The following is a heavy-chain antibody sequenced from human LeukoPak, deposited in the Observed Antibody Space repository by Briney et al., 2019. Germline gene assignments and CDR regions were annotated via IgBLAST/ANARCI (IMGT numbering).Heavy chain of an antibody. D-gene: IGHD3-16*01. V-gene: IGHV3-48*01. CDR1: GFTFSSYS. CDR3: ASGFGQAVDY. CDR2: ISSSSSTI. J-gene: IGHJ4*02. Sequence: PGGSLRLSCAASGFTFSSYSMNWVRQAPGKGLEWVSYISSSSSTIYYADSVKGRFTISRDNAKNSLYLQMNSLRAEDTAVYYCASGFGQAVDYWGQGTLVTVSS.